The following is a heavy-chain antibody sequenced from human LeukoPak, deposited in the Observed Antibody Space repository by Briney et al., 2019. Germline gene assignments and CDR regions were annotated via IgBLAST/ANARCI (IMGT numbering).Heavy chain of an antibody. CDR3: VKDFDTAIVEIDY. J-gene: IGHJ4*02. D-gene: IGHD5-18*01. Sequence: GGSLRLSCSASGFTFSSYAMHWVRQAPGKGLEYVSAISSNGGSTYYADSVKGRFTISRDNSKNTLYLQMSSLRAEDTAVYYCVKDFDTAIVEIDYWGQGTLVTVSS. CDR2: ISSNGGST. CDR1: GFTFSSYA. V-gene: IGHV3-64D*09.